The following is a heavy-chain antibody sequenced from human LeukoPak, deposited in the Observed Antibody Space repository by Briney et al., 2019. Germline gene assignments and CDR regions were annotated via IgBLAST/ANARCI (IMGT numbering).Heavy chain of an antibody. CDR3: VAERYSSSWSLGYYMDV. D-gene: IGHD6-13*01. V-gene: IGHV3-48*01. CDR2: ISSSSSTI. CDR1: GFTFSSYS. J-gene: IGHJ6*03. Sequence: TGGSLRLSCAASGFTFSSYSMNWVRQAPGKGLEWVSYISSSSSTIYYADSVKGRFTISRDNAKNSLCLQMNSLRAEDTAVYYCVAERYSSSWSLGYYMDVWGKGTTVTVSS.